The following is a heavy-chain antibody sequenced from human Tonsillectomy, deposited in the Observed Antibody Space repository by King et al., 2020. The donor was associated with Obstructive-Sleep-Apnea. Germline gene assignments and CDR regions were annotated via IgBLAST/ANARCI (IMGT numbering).Heavy chain of an antibody. D-gene: IGHD5/OR15-5a*01. Sequence: VQLQQWGAGLLKPSETLSLTCAVYGGSFSDYYWSWVRQPPGKGLEWIGEINHSGSTNYHTSLKSRVTIAIDTSTNQFSLNLRSVTAADTAVYYCARGPSTEAHDFVYWGQGTPVTVSS. CDR1: GGSFSDYY. J-gene: IGHJ4*02. CDR2: INHSGST. CDR3: ARGPSTEAHDFVY. V-gene: IGHV4-34*01.